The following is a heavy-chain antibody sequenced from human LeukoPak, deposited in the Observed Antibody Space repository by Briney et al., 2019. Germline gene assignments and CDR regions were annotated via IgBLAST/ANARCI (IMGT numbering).Heavy chain of an antibody. V-gene: IGHV4-34*01. CDR1: GGSFSGYY. D-gene: IGHD3-3*01. J-gene: IGHJ4*02. Sequence: SETLSLTCAVYGGSFSGYYWSWIRQPPGKGLEWIGENNHSGSTNYNPSLKSRVTISVDTSKNQFSLKLSSVTAADTAVYYCARHASRFLEWLFIDYWGQGTLVTVSS. CDR3: ARHASRFLEWLFIDY. CDR2: NNHSGST.